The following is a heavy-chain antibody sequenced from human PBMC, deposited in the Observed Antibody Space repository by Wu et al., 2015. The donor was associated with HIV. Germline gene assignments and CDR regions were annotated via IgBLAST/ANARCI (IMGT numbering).Heavy chain of an antibody. J-gene: IGHJ3*02. D-gene: IGHD2-15*01. CDR2: INPSGGST. V-gene: IGHV1-46*01. Sequence: QVQLVQSGAEVKKPGASVKVSCKASGYTFTSYYMHWVRQAPGQGLEWMGIINPSGGSTSYAQKFQGRVTMTRDTSTSTVYMELSSLRSEDTAVYYCARDSLSGGSCYSCSDAFDIWAKGQWSPSLQ. CDR3: ARDSLSGGSCYSCSDAFDI. CDR1: GYTFTSYY.